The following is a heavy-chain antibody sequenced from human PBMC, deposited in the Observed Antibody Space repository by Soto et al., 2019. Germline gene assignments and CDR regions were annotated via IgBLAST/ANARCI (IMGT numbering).Heavy chain of an antibody. V-gene: IGHV3-30-3*01. CDR1: GFTFSSYA. CDR2: ISYDGSNK. CDR3: ARPLLRDAFDI. Sequence: QVQLVESGGGVVQPGRSLRLSCAASGFTFSSYAMHWVRQAPGKGLGWVAVISYDGSNKYYADSVKGRFTISRDNSKNTLYLQMNSLRAEDTAVYYCARPLLRDAFDIWGQGTMVTVSS. D-gene: IGHD3-22*01. J-gene: IGHJ3*02.